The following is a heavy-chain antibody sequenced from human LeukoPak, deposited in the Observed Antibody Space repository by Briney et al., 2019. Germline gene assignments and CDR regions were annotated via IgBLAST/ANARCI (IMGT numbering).Heavy chain of an antibody. CDR3: ARVSGDNYGPLNWLDP. J-gene: IGHJ5*02. V-gene: IGHV4-59*01. CDR2: LYYSGST. Sequence: SETLSLTCTVSGGSISSYYWSWIRQPPGKGLEWIGYLYYSGSTNYNPSLKSRVTISVDTSKNQFSLKLSSVTAADTAVYYCARVSGDNYGPLNWLDPWGQGTLVTVSS. CDR1: GGSISSYY. D-gene: IGHD4-11*01.